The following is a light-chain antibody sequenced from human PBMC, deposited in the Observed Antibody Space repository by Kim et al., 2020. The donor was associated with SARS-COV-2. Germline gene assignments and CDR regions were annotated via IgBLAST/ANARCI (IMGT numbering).Light chain of an antibody. Sequence: VAVGQTVRIKCQGYSLRSYYETWYQQKPGQAPIVVIYGKNNRPSGIPDRFSGSSSGNTASLTITGTQAGDEADYYCNSRDSNDNVVFGGGTQLTVL. CDR2: GKN. CDR1: SLRSYY. V-gene: IGLV3-19*01. CDR3: NSRDSNDNVV. J-gene: IGLJ2*01.